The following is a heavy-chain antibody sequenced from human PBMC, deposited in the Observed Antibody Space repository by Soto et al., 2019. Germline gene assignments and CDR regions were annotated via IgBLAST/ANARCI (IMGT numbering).Heavy chain of an antibody. CDR2: IIPVFSAT. CDR3: ASIAVFGVIALTSKTWFDP. J-gene: IGHJ5*02. Sequence: QVQLVQSGAEVRKPGSSVRVSCKASGGTFNSYAFSWVRQAPGQGLEWMGGIIPVFSATHYAQSFEGRVTISANESTKTVYLDLSSLKSDDTAVYFGASIAVFGVIALTSKTWFDPWCQGTLVIVSS. CDR1: GGTFNSYA. D-gene: IGHD3-3*01. V-gene: IGHV1-69*01.